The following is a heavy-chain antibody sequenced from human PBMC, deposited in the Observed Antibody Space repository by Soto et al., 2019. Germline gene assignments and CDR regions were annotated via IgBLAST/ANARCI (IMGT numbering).Heavy chain of an antibody. CDR1: GFTFSNYA. CDR3: AKFFVETGSNSGWPRSFHY. V-gene: IGHV3-23*01. CDR2: ISGSGGTT. D-gene: IGHD6-25*01. J-gene: IGHJ4*02. Sequence: EVQLLESGEGLVQPGRSLRLSCAASGFTFSNYAMSWVRQAPGQGLAWVSAISGSGGTTYYADSVKGRFTISRDNSKNTPFLQMNSLRAEDAAVYYCAKFFVETGSNSGWPRSFHYWCQGTLVTVSS.